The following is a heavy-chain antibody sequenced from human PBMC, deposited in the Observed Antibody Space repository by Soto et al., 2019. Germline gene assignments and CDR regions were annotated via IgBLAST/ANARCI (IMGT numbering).Heavy chain of an antibody. CDR2: IYYSGST. CDR1: GGSISSYY. CDR3: ARHGDYDFWSGYYQYYYYYMDV. Sequence: SETLSLTCTVSGGSISSYYWSWIRQPPGKGLEWIGYIYYSGSTNYNPSLKSRVTISVDTSKNQFSLKLSSVTAADTAVYYCARHGDYDFWSGYYQYYYYYMDVWGKGTTVTVSS. J-gene: IGHJ6*03. D-gene: IGHD3-3*01. V-gene: IGHV4-59*08.